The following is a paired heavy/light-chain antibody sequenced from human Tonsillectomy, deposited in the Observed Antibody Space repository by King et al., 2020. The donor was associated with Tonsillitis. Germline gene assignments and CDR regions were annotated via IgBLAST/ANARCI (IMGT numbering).Light chain of an antibody. CDR2: GAY. J-gene: IGKJ4*01. CDR1: QGISNY. CDR3: QQYNSYPLT. V-gene: IGKV1-16*02. Sequence: DIQMTQSPSSLSASVGDRVTITCRASQGISNYLAWFQQKPGKAPKSLIYGAYSLQSGVPSKFSGSGSGTDFTLTINSLQPEDFATYYCQQYNSYPLTFGGGTKVEIK.
Heavy chain of an antibody. Sequence: EVQLVESGGGLVKPGGSLRLSCAASGFTFTNAWMNWVRQAPGKGLEWVGRIKSKTDGGTTDYAAPVKGRFTISRDDSKNTLYLQVHSLKTEDTAVYYCTTEREFSSSPGTLDYWGQGALVTVSS. CDR3: TTEREFSSSPGTLDY. D-gene: IGHD6-6*01. V-gene: IGHV3-15*07. J-gene: IGHJ4*02. CDR1: GFTFTNAW. CDR2: IKSKTDGGTT.